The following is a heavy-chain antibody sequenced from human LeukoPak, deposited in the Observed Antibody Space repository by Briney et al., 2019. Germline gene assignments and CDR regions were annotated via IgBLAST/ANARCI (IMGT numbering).Heavy chain of an antibody. CDR3: ARDLLNGNWFDP. CDR1: GGSISSGSYY. CDR2: IYTSGST. Sequence: SQTLSLTCTVSGGSISSGSYYWSWIRQPAGKGLEWIGRIYTSGSTNYNPSLKSRVTISVDTSRNQFSLKLSSVTAADTAVYYCARDLLNGNWFDPWGQGTLVTVSS. D-gene: IGHD2-21*01. J-gene: IGHJ5*02. V-gene: IGHV4-61*02.